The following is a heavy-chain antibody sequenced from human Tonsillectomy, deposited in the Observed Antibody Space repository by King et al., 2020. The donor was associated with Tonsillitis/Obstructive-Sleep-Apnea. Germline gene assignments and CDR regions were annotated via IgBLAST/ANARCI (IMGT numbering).Heavy chain of an antibody. CDR2: IYYSGST. CDR3: ARGRAPTRPWLYYYSSYMDV. V-gene: IGHV4-59*01. J-gene: IGHJ6*03. CDR1: GGSISSYY. D-gene: IGHD5-12*01. Sequence: VQLQESGPGLVKPSETLSLTCTVSGGSISSYYWSWIRQPPGKGLEWIGYIYYSGSTNYNPSLKSRVTISVDTSKNQFSLKLSSVTAADTAVYYCARGRAPTRPWLYYYSSYMDVWGKGTTVTVPS.